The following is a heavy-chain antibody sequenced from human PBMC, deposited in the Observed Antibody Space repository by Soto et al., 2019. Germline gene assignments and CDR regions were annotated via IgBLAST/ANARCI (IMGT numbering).Heavy chain of an antibody. J-gene: IGHJ4*02. CDR3: VRENEMAGATSPFEY. Sequence: PGGSLRLSCEASGFRFNSYSMNWVRQAPQKGLEWVSLIDARSNYIYYADSVKGRFTISRDNARNSLYLQMDSLRVEDTAVYYCVRENEMAGATSPFEYWGQGTPVTVSS. V-gene: IGHV3-21*06. CDR1: GFRFNSYS. D-gene: IGHD1-26*01. CDR2: IDARSNYI.